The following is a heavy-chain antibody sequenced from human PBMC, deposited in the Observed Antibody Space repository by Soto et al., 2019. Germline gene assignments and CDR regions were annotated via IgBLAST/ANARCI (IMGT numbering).Heavy chain of an antibody. J-gene: IGHJ6*03. D-gene: IGHD3-10*01. Sequence: PLETLSLTCTVSGCSISSYYWSCIRQPPGKGLEWIGYIYYSGSTNYNPSLKSRVTISVDTSKNQFSLKLSSVTGADTAVYYWASTHRSVWFGELVYMDVWGKGTTVTVSS. CDR3: ASTHRSVWFGELVYMDV. CDR2: IYYSGST. V-gene: IGHV4-59*08. CDR1: GCSISSYY.